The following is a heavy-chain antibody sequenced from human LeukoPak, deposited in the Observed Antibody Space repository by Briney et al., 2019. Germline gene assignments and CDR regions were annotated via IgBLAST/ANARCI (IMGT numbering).Heavy chain of an antibody. V-gene: IGHV1-2*02. Sequence: ASVKVSCRASGYTFTGYYLHWVRQAPGQGLEWMGCINPNSGDTNYAQKFQGRVTMTRDTSISTAYMELSRLRSDDTAVYYCARDSDYYYDSSAWGFDYWGQGTLVTVSS. CDR1: GYTFTGYY. CDR3: ARDSDYYYDSSAWGFDY. J-gene: IGHJ4*02. D-gene: IGHD3-22*01. CDR2: INPNSGDT.